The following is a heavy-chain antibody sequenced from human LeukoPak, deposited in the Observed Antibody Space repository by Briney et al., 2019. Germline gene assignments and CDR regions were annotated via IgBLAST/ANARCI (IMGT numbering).Heavy chain of an antibody. CDR2: ISSRSSYI. D-gene: IGHD4-17*01. Sequence: GGSLRLSCAASGFTFSSYSLNWVRQAPGKGLEWVSSISSRSSYIYYADSVKGRFTISRDNAKNSLYLQMNSLGAEDTAVYYCARDPDYGDYVPAFDYWGQGTLVTVSS. J-gene: IGHJ4*02. CDR1: GFTFSSYS. V-gene: IGHV3-21*01. CDR3: ARDPDYGDYVPAFDY.